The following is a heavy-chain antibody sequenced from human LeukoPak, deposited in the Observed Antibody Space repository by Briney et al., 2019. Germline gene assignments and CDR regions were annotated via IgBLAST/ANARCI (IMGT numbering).Heavy chain of an antibody. CDR3: ARDLGSMVRGYFGIDY. Sequence: SETLSLTCTVSGGSISNYYWSWIRQPRGKGLEWIGNIYYSGSTNYNPSLKSRVTISVDTSKKQFSLKLSSVTAADTAVYYCARDLGSMVRGYFGIDYWGQGSLVTVSS. D-gene: IGHD3-10*01. V-gene: IGHV4-59*01. J-gene: IGHJ4*02. CDR1: GGSISNYY. CDR2: IYYSGST.